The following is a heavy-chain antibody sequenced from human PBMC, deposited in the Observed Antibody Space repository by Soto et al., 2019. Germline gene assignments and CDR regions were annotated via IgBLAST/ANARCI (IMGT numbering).Heavy chain of an antibody. J-gene: IGHJ4*02. V-gene: IGHV3-74*01. CDR1: GFPFSNYW. CDR3: TRHGSGSYFDY. Sequence: EVQLVESGGGLVQPGGSLRLSCAASGFPFSNYWIHWVRQAPGKGLVWVSRINSDGRSTTYAYSVKGRFTISRDNAKDTLYLQMNSLRAEDTAVYYCTRHGSGSYFDYWGQGTLVTVYS. CDR2: INSDGRST. D-gene: IGHD3-10*01.